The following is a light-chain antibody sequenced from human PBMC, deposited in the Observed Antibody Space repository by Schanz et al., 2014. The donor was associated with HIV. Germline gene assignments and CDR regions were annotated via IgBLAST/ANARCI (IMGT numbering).Light chain of an antibody. CDR3: QHYGDSRGT. V-gene: IGKV3-20*01. CDR2: ATS. J-gene: IGKJ4*01. CDR1: PRLSSSY. Sequence: EIVLTQSPGSLSLSPGERATLSCGASPRLSSSYLAWYQQKRDQPPRLVIYATSTRAAGIPDRFSGTGSGTEFTLTINRLEPEDFAVYYCQHYGDSRGTFGGGTEVDIK.